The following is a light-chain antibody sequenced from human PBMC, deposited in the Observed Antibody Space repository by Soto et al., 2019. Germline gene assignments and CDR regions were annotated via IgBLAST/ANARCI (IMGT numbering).Light chain of an antibody. CDR1: QSVLYSFNNENY. J-gene: IGKJ4*01. Sequence: DIVMTQSPDSLAVSLGERATINCKSSQSVLYSFNNENYLAWYQQKPGQPPKLLIYWASTRESGVPDRFSGSGSGTDFTLTISSLQAEDVAVYYCQQYYTSPLTFGGGTTVEIK. CDR2: WAS. CDR3: QQYYTSPLT. V-gene: IGKV4-1*01.